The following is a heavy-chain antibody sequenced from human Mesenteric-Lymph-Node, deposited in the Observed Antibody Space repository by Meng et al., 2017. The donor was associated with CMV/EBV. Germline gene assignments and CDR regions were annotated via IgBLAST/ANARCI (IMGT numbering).Heavy chain of an antibody. V-gene: IGHV5-51*01. D-gene: IGHD1-1*01. Sequence: GESLKISCEGSGYSFTSYWIGWVRQMPGKGLEWMGIIYPDDSTTKYNQSFKGQVTVSADKSISTAYLQWSSLKASDTAMYYCARRGNGLDSWGQGTLVTVSS. CDR3: ARRGNGLDS. CDR1: GYSFTSYW. J-gene: IGHJ4*02. CDR2: IYPDDSTT.